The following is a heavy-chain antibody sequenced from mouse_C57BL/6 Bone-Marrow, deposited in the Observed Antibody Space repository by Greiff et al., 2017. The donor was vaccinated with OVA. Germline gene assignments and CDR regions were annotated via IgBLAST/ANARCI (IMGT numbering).Heavy chain of an antibody. J-gene: IGHJ3*01. D-gene: IGHD1-1*01. V-gene: IGHV1-26*01. CDR2: INPNNGGT. CDR3: ASVYYGSSPFAY. Sequence: EVQLQQSGPELVKPGASVKISCKASGYTFTDYYMNWVKQSHGKSLEWIGDINPNNGGTSYNQKFKGKATLTVDKSSSTAYMELRSLTSEDSAVYYCASVYYGSSPFAYWGQGTLVTVSA. CDR1: GYTFTDYY.